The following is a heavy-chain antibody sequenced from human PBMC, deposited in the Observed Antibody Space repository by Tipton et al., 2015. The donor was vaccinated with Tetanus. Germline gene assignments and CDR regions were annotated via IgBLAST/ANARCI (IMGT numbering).Heavy chain of an antibody. CDR1: GFTFSSYW. CDR2: IKQDGSKE. CDR3: ARALVTVPGEDV. J-gene: IGHJ6*04. D-gene: IGHD2-2*01. Sequence: SLRLSCAASGFTFSSYWMHWVRQAPGKGLEWVADIKQDGSKESYVDSVRGRFTISRDNARSSLFLQMNSLRAEDTAVYYCARALVTVPGEDVWGKGTTVTVSS. V-gene: IGHV3-7*01.